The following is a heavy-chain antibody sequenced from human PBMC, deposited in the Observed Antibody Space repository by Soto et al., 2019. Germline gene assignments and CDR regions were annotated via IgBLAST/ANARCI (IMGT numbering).Heavy chain of an antibody. Sequence: SVKVSCKASGYTFTGYYMHWVRQAPGQGLEWMGGIIPIFGTANYAQKFQGRVTITADKSTSTAYMELSSLRSEDTAVYYCARKGIGVTRYYYYYGMDVWGQGTTVTVSS. J-gene: IGHJ6*02. V-gene: IGHV1-69*06. D-gene: IGHD2-21*02. CDR2: IIPIFGTA. CDR3: ARKGIGVTRYYYYYGMDV. CDR1: GYTFTGYY.